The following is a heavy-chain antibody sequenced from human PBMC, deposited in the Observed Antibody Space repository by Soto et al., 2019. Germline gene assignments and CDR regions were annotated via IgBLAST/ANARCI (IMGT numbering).Heavy chain of an antibody. CDR1: GVSINSDDYY. CDR3: ARDRSNSPDYFAD. D-gene: IGHD6-6*01. CDR2: TYNNGKT. Sequence: SETLSLTCAVSGVSINSDDYYWTWVRQPPGEALEWVGYTYNNGKTLYNPSLMSRITMSMDTSKNQFSLNLNSVTAADTAAYYCARDRSNSPDYFADWGQGTLVTVSS. J-gene: IGHJ4*02. V-gene: IGHV4-30-4*01.